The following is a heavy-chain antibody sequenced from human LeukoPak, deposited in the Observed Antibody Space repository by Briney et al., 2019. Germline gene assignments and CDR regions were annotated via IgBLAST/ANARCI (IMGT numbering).Heavy chain of an antibody. V-gene: IGHV4-39*07. CDR1: GGSIRSSYYY. J-gene: IGHJ4*02. CDR3: ARGYRYGDYYFDY. D-gene: IGHD4-17*01. CDR2: INHSGST. Sequence: SETLSLTCTVSGGSIRSSYYYWGWIRQPPGKGLEWIGEINHSGSTNYNPSLKSRVTISVDTSKNQFSLKLSSVTAADTAVYYCARGYRYGDYYFDYWGQGTLVTVSS.